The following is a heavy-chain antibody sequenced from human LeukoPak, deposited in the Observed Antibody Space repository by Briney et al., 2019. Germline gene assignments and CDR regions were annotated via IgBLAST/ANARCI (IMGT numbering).Heavy chain of an antibody. CDR3: ATDITLDS. CDR1: GGSISSYY. Sequence: SESLSLTCTVSGGSISSYYWSWIRQPPAKGMECIEYIYYSASTNYNTSLKSRATISVDTPKNHFSLKLSSVTAADTAVYYCATDITLDSWGQGTLVTASS. V-gene: IGHV4-59*01. J-gene: IGHJ4*02. CDR2: IYYSAST.